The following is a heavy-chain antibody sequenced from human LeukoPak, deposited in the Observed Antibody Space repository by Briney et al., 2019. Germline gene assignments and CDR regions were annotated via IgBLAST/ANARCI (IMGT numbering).Heavy chain of an antibody. J-gene: IGHJ4*02. CDR2: ISYDGSNK. V-gene: IGHV3-30-3*01. D-gene: IGHD6-6*01. CDR3: ARDSSSIGLVDY. CDR1: GFTFSSYA. Sequence: GRSLRLSCAASGFTFSSYAMHWVRQAPGKGLEWVAVISYDGSNKYYADSVKGRFTISRDNSKNTLYLQMNSLRAEDTAVYYCARDSSSIGLVDYWGQGTLVTVSS.